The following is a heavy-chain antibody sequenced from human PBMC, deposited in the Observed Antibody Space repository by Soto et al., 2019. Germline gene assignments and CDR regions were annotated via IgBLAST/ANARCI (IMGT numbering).Heavy chain of an antibody. CDR2: INAGNGDT. CDR1: GYTFTSCA. Sequence: ASVKVSCKASGYTFTSCAMHWVRQAPGQRLEWMGWINAGNGDTKYSQKFQGRVTITRDTSASTAYMELSSLRSEDTAVYYCARGAPKYSSSWSWGYWGQGTLVTVSS. D-gene: IGHD6-13*01. CDR3: ARGAPKYSSSWSWGY. V-gene: IGHV1-3*01. J-gene: IGHJ4*02.